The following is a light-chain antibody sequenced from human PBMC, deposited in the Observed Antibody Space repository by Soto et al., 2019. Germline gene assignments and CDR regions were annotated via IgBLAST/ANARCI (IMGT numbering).Light chain of an antibody. CDR1: HDITSY. V-gene: IGKV1-33*01. CDR2: DAS. Sequence: DIQMTQSPSSLSASVGDRLTITCQASHDITSYLNWYQHKPGKAPKLLIYDASILEAGVPPRFSGSGSGTDFTLTIRGLQPEAVATYYCQHCDYLPIFGPGTTVDFK. CDR3: QHCDYLPI. J-gene: IGKJ3*01.